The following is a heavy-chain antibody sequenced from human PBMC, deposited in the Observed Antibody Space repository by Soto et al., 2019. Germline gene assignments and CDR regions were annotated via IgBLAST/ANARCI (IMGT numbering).Heavy chain of an antibody. CDR1: GFTFSSSG. CDR2: ISYDGSNE. Sequence: QVQLVESGGGVVQPGRSLRLSCAASGFTFSSSGMHWGRQAPGKGLEWVAVISYDGSNEYYAASVKGPFTISRDNSKNTVYLQMNSLRGEDTALYYCAKGECYVDDSNYFDYWGQGTLVTVSS. CDR3: AKGECYVDDSNYFDY. D-gene: IGHD4-17*01. V-gene: IGHV3-30*18. J-gene: IGHJ4*02.